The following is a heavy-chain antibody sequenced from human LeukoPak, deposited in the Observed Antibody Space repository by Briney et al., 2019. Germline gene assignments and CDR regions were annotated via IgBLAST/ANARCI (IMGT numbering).Heavy chain of an antibody. CDR2: TYYRSKWYN. D-gene: IGHD6-13*01. J-gene: IGHJ4*02. CDR3: ARGSWKVIAAAGSGHVDY. CDR1: GDSVSSNNGA. V-gene: IGHV6-1*01. Sequence: PSQTLSVTCAISGDSVSSNNGAWNWIRQSPSRGLEWLGRTYYRSKWYNDYAVSMKGRITINPDTSKNQFSLQLNSVTAADTAVYYCARGSWKVIAAAGSGHVDYWGQGTLVTVSS.